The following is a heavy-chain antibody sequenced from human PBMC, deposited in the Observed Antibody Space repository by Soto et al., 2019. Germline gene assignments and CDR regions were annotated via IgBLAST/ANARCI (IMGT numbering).Heavy chain of an antibody. V-gene: IGHV1-69*02. CDR2: IIPIFGIA. CDR3: ASQVLPHNEDKMPRYGMDV. J-gene: IGHJ6*02. CDR1: GDTFSSCT. D-gene: IGHD3-10*01. Sequence: SVKVSCKASGDTFSSCTISWVRQAPGQGLEWMGRIIPIFGIANYTQKFQGRVTITADESTSTAYMELSSLRSEDTAVYYCASQVLPHNEDKMPRYGMDVWGQGTTVTVSS.